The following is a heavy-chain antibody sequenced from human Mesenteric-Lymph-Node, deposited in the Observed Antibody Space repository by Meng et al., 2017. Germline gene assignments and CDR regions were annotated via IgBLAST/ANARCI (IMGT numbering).Heavy chain of an antibody. CDR3: ARDLTYAFLN. D-gene: IGHD3-3*02. CDR2: INTSTGSS. V-gene: IGHV7-4-1*02. CDR1: GYTFTRPA. J-gene: IGHJ4*02. Sequence: QMVQSRSRLHKPGASLTLSRTAAGYTFTRPAMNWVRQAPGTGLEWMGSINTSTGSSTSPQCFTGRFVFSLNTSVSTAYLQIISLKAEDTAVYYCARDLTYAFLNWGQGTLFTVSS.